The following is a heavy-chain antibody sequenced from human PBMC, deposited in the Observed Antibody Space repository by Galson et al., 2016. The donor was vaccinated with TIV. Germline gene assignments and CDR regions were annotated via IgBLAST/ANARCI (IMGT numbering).Heavy chain of an antibody. D-gene: IGHD2-15*01. Sequence: SLRLSCAASGFRVSDNYMTWVRQTPGKGLEWISVIFSGYRSFYADSVKGRFTVSRDYAKNTIYLEMDSLRIEDTAVYYCARDRIHCAGTGDDCYYYYYFGVDVWGQGTTVIVSS. J-gene: IGHJ6*01. CDR2: IFSGYRS. CDR1: GFRVSDNY. V-gene: IGHV3-66*02. CDR3: ARDRIHCAGTGDDCYYYYYFGVDV.